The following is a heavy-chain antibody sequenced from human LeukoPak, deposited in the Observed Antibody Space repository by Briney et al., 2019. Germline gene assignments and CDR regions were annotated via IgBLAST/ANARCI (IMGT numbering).Heavy chain of an antibody. CDR3: ARGGRYLPF. D-gene: IGHD3-16*02. CDR2: IHPNSGNT. J-gene: IGHJ3*01. Sequence: ASVKVSCKTSGYSFNNYDISWLRQASGQGLEWVGWIHPNSGNTDYPQKFQGRVTITRDTSKRMAYMELSRLQSDDTAIYYCARGGRYLPFWGQGTMVIVSS. V-gene: IGHV1-8*03. CDR1: GYSFNNYD.